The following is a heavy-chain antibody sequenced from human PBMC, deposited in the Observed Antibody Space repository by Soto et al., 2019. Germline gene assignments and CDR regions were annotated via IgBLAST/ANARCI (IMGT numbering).Heavy chain of an antibody. CDR3: ARRYGSAIDY. Sequence: SETLSLTCAVSGGSISSSNWWSWVRQPPGKGLEWIGEIYHSGSSNYNPSLKSRVTISVDTSKNQFSLKLSSVTAADTAVYYCARRYGSAIDYWGQGTLVTVSS. V-gene: IGHV4-4*02. D-gene: IGHD1-26*01. CDR2: IYHSGSS. CDR1: GGSISSSNW. J-gene: IGHJ4*02.